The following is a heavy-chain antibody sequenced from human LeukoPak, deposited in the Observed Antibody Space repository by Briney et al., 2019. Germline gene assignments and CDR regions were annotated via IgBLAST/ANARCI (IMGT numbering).Heavy chain of an antibody. Sequence: PPETLSLTCTVSGGSISIYYWSWIRQPPGKGLERIGYIYYSGSTSYNPSLKSRVTISVDTSKNQFSLKFSSVAAAVRAVYYIAGYRSRLGFGVPGPWGQGTLVTVSS. CDR3: AGYRSRLGFGVPGP. V-gene: IGHV4-59*01. CDR1: GGSISIYY. J-gene: IGHJ5*02. D-gene: IGHD3-16*01. CDR2: IYYSGST.